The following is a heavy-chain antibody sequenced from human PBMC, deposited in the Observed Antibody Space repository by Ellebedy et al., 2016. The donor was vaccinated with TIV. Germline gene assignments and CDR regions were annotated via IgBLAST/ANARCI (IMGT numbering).Heavy chain of an antibody. CDR3: ATLLSHLDY. Sequence: AASVKVSCKASGYTFTSYAMHWVRQAPGQRLEWMGWINAGNGNTKYSQKFQGRVTMTEDPSTDTAYMELSSLRSEDTAVYYCATLLSHLDYWGQGTLVTVSS. J-gene: IGHJ4*02. V-gene: IGHV1-3*01. CDR2: INAGNGNT. D-gene: IGHD3-16*02. CDR1: GYTFTSYA.